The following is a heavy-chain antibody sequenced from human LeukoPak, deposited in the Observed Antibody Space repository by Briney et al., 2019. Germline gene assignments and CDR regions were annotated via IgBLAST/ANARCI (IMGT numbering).Heavy chain of an antibody. Sequence: PSETLSLTCAVSGGSISSSNWWSWVRQPPGKGLEWIGEIYHSGSTNYNPSLKSRVTISVDKSKNQFSLKLSSVTAADTAVYYCARAVGYNWNYLWYNWFDPWGQGTLVTVSS. V-gene: IGHV4-4*02. CDR1: GGSISSSNW. J-gene: IGHJ5*02. CDR2: IYHSGST. D-gene: IGHD1-7*01. CDR3: ARAVGYNWNYLWYNWFDP.